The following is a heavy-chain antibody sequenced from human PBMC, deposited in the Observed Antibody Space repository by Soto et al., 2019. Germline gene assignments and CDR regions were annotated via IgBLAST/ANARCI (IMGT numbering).Heavy chain of an antibody. CDR1: GFTVSSYA. Sequence: GGSLRLSCAASGFTVSSYAMSWVRQAPGKGLEWVSAISGSGGSTYYADSVKGRFTISRDNSKNTLYLQMNSLRAEDTAVYYCAKVVVVPAAMFACDYWGQGTLVTVSS. D-gene: IGHD2-2*01. V-gene: IGHV3-23*01. J-gene: IGHJ4*02. CDR2: ISGSGGST. CDR3: AKVVVVPAAMFACDY.